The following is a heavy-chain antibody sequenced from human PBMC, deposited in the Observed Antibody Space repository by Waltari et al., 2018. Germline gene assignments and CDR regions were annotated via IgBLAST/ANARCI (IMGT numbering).Heavy chain of an antibody. CDR1: GYTFTSYD. J-gene: IGHJ4*02. V-gene: IGHV1-18*01. CDR3: ARLGRSSSWLTIDY. CDR2: ISAKKGNT. D-gene: IGHD6-13*01. Sequence: QVQLVQSGAELKKPGDSVKVSCTASGYTFTSYDFSWVRQAPGQGLEWMGWISAKKGNTNSAQKVQGRVTMTIDTSSSTAYMELSSLRSDDTATYYCARLGRSSSWLTIDYWGQGTLVTVSS.